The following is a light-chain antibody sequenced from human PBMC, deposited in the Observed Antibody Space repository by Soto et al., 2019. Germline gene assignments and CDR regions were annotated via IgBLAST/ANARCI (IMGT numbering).Light chain of an antibody. CDR3: MQYTHWAHT. Sequence: DVVLTQSPVSLPVTLGQPASITCRSSHGLVYSNGNTFLSWFFQRTGQSPSRLIYKVSNRDSGVPDRFSGSGSGTDFTLQITRVVAEDVGVYYCMQYTHWAHTFGQGTKLEIK. J-gene: IGKJ2*01. CDR2: KVS. V-gene: IGKV2-30*01. CDR1: HGLVYSNGNTF.